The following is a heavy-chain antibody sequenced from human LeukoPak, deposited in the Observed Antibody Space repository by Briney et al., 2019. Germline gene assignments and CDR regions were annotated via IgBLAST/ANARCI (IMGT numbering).Heavy chain of an antibody. J-gene: IGHJ4*02. D-gene: IGHD3-3*01. V-gene: IGHV1-2*02. CDR2: INPNSGDT. Sequence: ASVKVSCKTSGYTFTDYYIHWVRQAPGQGLEWMGWINPNSGDTNYARKFQGRVTMTRDTSISTAYMDLSRLRSDDTAVFYCAVLTTDYDFWSVHYDRDGPWGGDWGQGTLVIVSS. CDR1: GYTFTDYY. CDR3: AVLTTDYDFWSVHYDRDGPWGGD.